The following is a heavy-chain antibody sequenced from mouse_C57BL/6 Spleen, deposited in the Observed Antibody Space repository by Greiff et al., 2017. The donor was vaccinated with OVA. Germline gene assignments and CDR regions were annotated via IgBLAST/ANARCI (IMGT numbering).Heavy chain of an antibody. CDR1: GFTFSDYG. J-gene: IGHJ2*01. D-gene: IGHD1-1*01. Sequence: EVQLVESGGGLVKPGGSLKLSCAASGFTFSDYGMHWVRQAPEKGLEWVAYISSGSSTIYYADTVKGRFTISRDNAKNTLFLQMTSLRSEDTAMYYCARDYYYGSSYVHYFDYWGQGTTLTVSS. CDR2: ISSGSSTI. CDR3: ARDYYYGSSYVHYFDY. V-gene: IGHV5-17*01.